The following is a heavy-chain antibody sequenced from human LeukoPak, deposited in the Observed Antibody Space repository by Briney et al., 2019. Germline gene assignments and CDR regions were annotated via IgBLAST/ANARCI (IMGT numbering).Heavy chain of an antibody. CDR1: GYTLTELS. CDR3: ATGRVVPAAMMGVWFDP. Sequence: ASVQVSCKVSGYTLTELSMHWVRQAPGKGLGCMGGFDPEDGETIYAQKFQGRVTMTEDTSTDTAYMELSSLRSEDTAVYYCATGRVVPAAMMGVWFDPWGQGTLVTVSS. V-gene: IGHV1-24*01. J-gene: IGHJ5*02. CDR2: FDPEDGET. D-gene: IGHD2-2*01.